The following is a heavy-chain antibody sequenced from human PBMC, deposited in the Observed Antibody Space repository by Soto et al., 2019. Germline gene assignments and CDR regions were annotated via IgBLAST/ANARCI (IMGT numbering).Heavy chain of an antibody. CDR2: IIPIFGTT. CDR3: ARGVGAYYFDY. J-gene: IGHJ4*02. V-gene: IGHV1-69*01. D-gene: IGHD1-26*01. CDR1: GGTFSTYA. Sequence: QVQLVQSGAEVKKPGSSVKVSCKASGGTFSTYAITWVRQAPGQGLEWLGGIIPIFGTTDYARKFQGRVTITAAESTSTVFIELSSLTSEDTAVYYFARGVGAYYFDYWGQGTLVTVSS.